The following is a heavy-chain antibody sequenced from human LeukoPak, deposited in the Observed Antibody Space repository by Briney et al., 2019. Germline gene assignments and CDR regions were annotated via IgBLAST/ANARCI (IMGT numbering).Heavy chain of an antibody. J-gene: IGHJ5*02. CDR1: GYTFTGYY. CDR2: INPNSGGT. D-gene: IGHD2-2*01. Sequence: ASVKVSCKASGYTFTGYYMHSVRQAPGQGLEWMGWINPNSGGTNYARKFQGRVTMTRDTSISTAYMELSRLRSDDTAVYYCARVARYCSSTSCSFSPRFDPWGQGTLVTVSS. CDR3: ARVARYCSSTSCSFSPRFDP. V-gene: IGHV1-2*02.